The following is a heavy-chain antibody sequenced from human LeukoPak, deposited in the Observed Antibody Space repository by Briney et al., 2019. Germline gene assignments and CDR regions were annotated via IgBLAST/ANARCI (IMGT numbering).Heavy chain of an antibody. CDR2: ISPNSGGT. CDR1: GYTXIDYY. CDR3: ARGGGRYSVDY. Sequence: ASVKVSCKASGYTXIDYYMHWVRQAPGQGLEWIGWISPNSGGTKYVQKFQGRVTMTRDTSTTTVYMELSGLSFDDTAVYYCARGGGRYSVDYWGQGTLVIVSS. V-gene: IGHV1-2*02. D-gene: IGHD1-26*01. J-gene: IGHJ4*02.